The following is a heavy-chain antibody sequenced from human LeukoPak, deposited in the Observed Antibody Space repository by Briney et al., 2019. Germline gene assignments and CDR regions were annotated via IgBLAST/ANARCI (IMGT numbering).Heavy chain of an antibody. CDR2: IYYSGST. CDR3: ARLLTVATTLEY. D-gene: IGHD5-24*01. CDR1: GGSISSYY. V-gene: IGHV4-59*08. Sequence: SETLSLTCTVSGGSISSYYWSWIRQPPGKGLEWIGYIYYSGSTNYNPSLKSRVTISVDTSKNQFSLKLSSVTAADTAVYYCARLLTVATTLEYWGQGTLVTVSS. J-gene: IGHJ4*02.